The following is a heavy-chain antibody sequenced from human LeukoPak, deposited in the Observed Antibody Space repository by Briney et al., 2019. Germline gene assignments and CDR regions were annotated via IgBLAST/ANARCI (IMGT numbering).Heavy chain of an antibody. CDR1: GGTFSSYA. CDR2: IIPIFGTA. J-gene: IGHJ4*02. CDR3: ARAASRYYYFDY. V-gene: IGHV1-69*06. Sequence: ASVKVSCKASGGTFSSYAISWVRQAAGQGLECMGGIIPIFGTANYAQKFQGRVTITADKSTSTAYMELSSLRSEDTAVYYCARAASRYYYFDYWGQGTLVTVSS. D-gene: IGHD2-8*01.